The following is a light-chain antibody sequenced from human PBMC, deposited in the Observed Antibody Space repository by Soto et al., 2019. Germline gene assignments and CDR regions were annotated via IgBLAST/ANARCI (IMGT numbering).Light chain of an antibody. CDR1: QNLLFSPNNKNS. Sequence: DVVMTQSPDSLAVSLGERAAINCKSSQNLLFSPNNKNSLAWYQQKPGQPPKLLIYWASTRESGAPDRFSGSGSGRDFTLSISSLQAEDVAVYYCQQYHTTPNTFGQGTKVEIK. CDR2: WAS. V-gene: IGKV4-1*01. CDR3: QQYHTTPNT. J-gene: IGKJ2*01.